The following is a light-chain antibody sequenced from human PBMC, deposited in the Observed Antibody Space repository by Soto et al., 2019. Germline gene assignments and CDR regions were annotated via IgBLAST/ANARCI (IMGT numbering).Light chain of an antibody. CDR1: QDIRNY. Sequence: DIQMTQSPSSLSASVGDRVTITCQASQDIRNYLNWYQQKPGKATNLLIYDASNLSAGVQSRCSGSGSVTEFTFPSSCRQPEDIATCYFQHYDHLLPLSCGGGPKVEIK. J-gene: IGKJ4*01. CDR3: QHYDHLLPLS. CDR2: DAS. V-gene: IGKV1-33*01.